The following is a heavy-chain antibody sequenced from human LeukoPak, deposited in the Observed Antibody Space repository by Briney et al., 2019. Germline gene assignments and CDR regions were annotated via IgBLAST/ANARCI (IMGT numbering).Heavy chain of an antibody. D-gene: IGHD3-22*01. V-gene: IGHV1-2*02. CDR2: INPNSGGT. Sequence: ASVKVSCKASGYTFTGYYMNWVRQAPGQGLEWMGWINPNSGGTNYAQKFQGRVTMTRDTSTSTAYMELSRLRSDDTAVYYCARDAYYYDSSGVFDIWGQGTMVTVSS. CDR1: GYTFTGYY. J-gene: IGHJ3*02. CDR3: ARDAYYYDSSGVFDI.